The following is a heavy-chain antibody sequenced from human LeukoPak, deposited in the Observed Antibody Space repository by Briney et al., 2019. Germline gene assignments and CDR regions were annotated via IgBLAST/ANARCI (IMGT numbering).Heavy chain of an antibody. J-gene: IGHJ3*02. CDR3: AMYYYGSGSYWADAFDI. CDR1: GYSFTSYW. D-gene: IGHD3-10*01. Sequence: GESLKISCKGSGYSFTSYWIGWVRQMPGKGLERMGIIYPGDSDTRYSPSFQGQVTISADKSISTAYLQWSSLKASDTAMYYCAMYYYGSGSYWADAFDIWGQGTMVTVSS. CDR2: IYPGDSDT. V-gene: IGHV5-51*01.